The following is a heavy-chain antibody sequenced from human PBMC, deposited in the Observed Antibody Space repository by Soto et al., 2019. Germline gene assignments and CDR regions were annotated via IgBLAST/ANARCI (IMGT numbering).Heavy chain of an antibody. Sequence: EVQLLESGGGLVQPGGSLRLSCAASGFTFSSYAMSWVRQAPGKGLEWVSAISGSGGSTYYADSVKGRFTISRDNSKNTLYLQMNSLRAEDTAVYYCAKDPWVRGVTRYYYYYGMDVWGQGTTVTVSS. J-gene: IGHJ6*02. CDR1: GFTFSSYA. CDR2: ISGSGGST. D-gene: IGHD3-10*01. V-gene: IGHV3-23*01. CDR3: AKDPWVRGVTRYYYYYGMDV.